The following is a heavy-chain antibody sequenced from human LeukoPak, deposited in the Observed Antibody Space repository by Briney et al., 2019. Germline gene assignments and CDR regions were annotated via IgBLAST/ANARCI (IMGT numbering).Heavy chain of an antibody. J-gene: IGHJ4*02. D-gene: IGHD2-15*01. Sequence: PSETLSLTCAVYGGSFSGYYWSWIRQPPGKGLEWIGEINHSGSTNYDPSLKSRVTMSVDMSKSQFSLNLSSVTAADTAVYYCAREACSGGSCYPDYWGQGTLVTVSS. CDR3: AREACSGGSCYPDY. CDR1: GGSFSGYY. V-gene: IGHV4-34*01. CDR2: INHSGST.